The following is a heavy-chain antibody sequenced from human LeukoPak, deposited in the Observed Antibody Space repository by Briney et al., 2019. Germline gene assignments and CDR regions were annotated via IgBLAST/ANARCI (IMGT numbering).Heavy chain of an antibody. V-gene: IGHV3-53*01. CDR2: IYSGGST. J-gene: IGHJ6*03. CDR1: GFTVSSNY. Sequence: GGSLRLSCAASGFTVSSNYMSWVRQAPGKGLEWVSVIYSGGSTYYADSVKGRFTISRDNSKNTLYLQMNSLRAEDTAVYYCARGWRWLQLSGDYYYMDVWSKGTTVTVSS. CDR3: ARGWRWLQLSGDYYYMDV. D-gene: IGHD5-24*01.